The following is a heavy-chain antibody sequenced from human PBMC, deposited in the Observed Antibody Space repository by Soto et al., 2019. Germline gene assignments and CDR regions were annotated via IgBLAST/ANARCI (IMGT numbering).Heavy chain of an antibody. Sequence: PSETLSLTCTVSGGSISSSSYYWGWIRQPPGKRLEWIGSIYYSGSTYYNPSLKSRVTISVDTSKSQFSLKLSSVTAADTAVYYCARLPRKLNYYDSSGYLGYWGQGTLVTVSS. CDR3: ARLPRKLNYYDSSGYLGY. D-gene: IGHD3-22*01. CDR2: IYYSGST. V-gene: IGHV4-39*01. J-gene: IGHJ4*02. CDR1: GGSISSSSYY.